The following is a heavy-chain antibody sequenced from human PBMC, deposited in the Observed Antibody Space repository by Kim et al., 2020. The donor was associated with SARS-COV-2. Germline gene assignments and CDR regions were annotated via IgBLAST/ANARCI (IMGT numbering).Heavy chain of an antibody. CDR3: AKDPTRGSRVTYYYYYGMDV. J-gene: IGHJ6*02. CDR1: GFTFISYG. CDR2: ISYDGSNK. Sequence: GGSLRLSCAASGFTFISYGMHWVRQAPGKGLEWVAVISYDGSNKYYADSVKGRFTISRDNSKNTLYLQMNSLGAEDTAVYYCAKDPTRGSRVTYYYYYGMDVWGQGTTVTVSS. V-gene: IGHV3-30*18. D-gene: IGHD1-26*01.